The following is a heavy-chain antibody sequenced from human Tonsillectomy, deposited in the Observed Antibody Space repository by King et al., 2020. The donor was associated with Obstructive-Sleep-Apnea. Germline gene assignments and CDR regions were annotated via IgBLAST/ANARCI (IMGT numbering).Heavy chain of an antibody. CDR2: ISYDEGNI. J-gene: IGHJ6*02. V-gene: IGHV3-30*18. CDR1: GLSFSNYG. D-gene: IGHD3-9*01. CDR3: AKGGLRYFDWSGGGGGYGMDV. Sequence: VQLVESGGGVVQPGRSLRLSCAASGLSFSNYGMHWVRQAPGKGLEWVAFISYDEGNIFYADSVKGRFTISRDNSRNTLYLQMNSLRAEDTAVYYCAKGGLRYFDWSGGGGGYGMDVWGQGTTVTVSS.